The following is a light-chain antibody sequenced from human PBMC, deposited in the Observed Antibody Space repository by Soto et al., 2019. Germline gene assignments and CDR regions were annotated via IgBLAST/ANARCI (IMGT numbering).Light chain of an antibody. CDR2: GGF. CDR1: QAIITF. Sequence: IQMTQSPSSLSASVGDRVTITCRASQAIITFLNWYQQKPGKAPKLLIYGGFSLQSGVPSRFRGSGSGTDLTLTISSLQPEDFATYYCQQSYSAPCTFGQGTKVDIK. J-gene: IGKJ2*02. V-gene: IGKV1-39*01. CDR3: QQSYSAPCT.